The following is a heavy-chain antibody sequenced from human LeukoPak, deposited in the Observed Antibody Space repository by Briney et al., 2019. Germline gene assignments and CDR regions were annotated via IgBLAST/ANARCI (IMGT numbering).Heavy chain of an antibody. Sequence: GGSLRLSCVAPGFTFSSYAMHWVRQAPGKGLEWVSGMSGSGDHIYYADSVKGRFTISRDDSRDTLYLQMNRLRAEDTAIYYCAKVPGDHIGSGRSGYWGQGTLVTVSS. J-gene: IGHJ4*02. D-gene: IGHD3-10*01. V-gene: IGHV3-23*01. CDR2: MSGSGDHI. CDR3: AKVPGDHIGSGRSGY. CDR1: GFTFSSYA.